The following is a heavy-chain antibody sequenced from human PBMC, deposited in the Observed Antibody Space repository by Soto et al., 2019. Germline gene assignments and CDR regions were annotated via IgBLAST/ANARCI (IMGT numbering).Heavy chain of an antibody. CDR2: ISYDGSQK. Sequence: QVQLVESGGGVVQPGRSLRLSCAASGFTFRTIGMHWVRQAPGKGLEWVSGISYDGSQKYYGDSVKGRFTVSRDNSKSTLYLQMNSLRVEDSAVYYCAKDYLDAHGDDAAFGSWGQGTLVTVSS. CDR1: GFTFRTIG. J-gene: IGHJ4*02. V-gene: IGHV3-30*18. CDR3: AKDYLDAHGDDAAFGS. D-gene: IGHD4-17*01.